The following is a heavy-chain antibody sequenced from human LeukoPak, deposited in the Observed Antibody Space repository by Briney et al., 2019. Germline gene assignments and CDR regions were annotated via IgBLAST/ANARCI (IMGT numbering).Heavy chain of an antibody. CDR3: ARDYPSLDY. CDR2: IWYDGSNK. V-gene: IGHV3-33*08. J-gene: IGHJ4*02. Sequence: GGSLRLSCAASRFTFSSYGMHWVRQAPARGREGVAVIWYDGSNKYYADSVKGRYSTSGDNSRNTLYLQMNSLGAEDTALYYSARDYPSLDYWGQGTLVTVSS. CDR1: RFTFSSYG.